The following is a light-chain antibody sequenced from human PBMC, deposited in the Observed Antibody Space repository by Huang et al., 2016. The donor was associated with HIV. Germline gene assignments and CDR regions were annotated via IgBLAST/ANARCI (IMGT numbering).Light chain of an antibody. V-gene: IGKV3-11*01. J-gene: IGKJ5*01. CDR3: QQRSNWPPT. Sequence: EIVLTQSPATLSLSPGERATLSCGASQSVSTYLAWYQQKPGQAPRLLLYDTSNRATGIPARFSGGGSGTDFTLTISSLEPEDFAVYYCQQRSNWPPTFGQGTRLEIK. CDR1: QSVSTY. CDR2: DTS.